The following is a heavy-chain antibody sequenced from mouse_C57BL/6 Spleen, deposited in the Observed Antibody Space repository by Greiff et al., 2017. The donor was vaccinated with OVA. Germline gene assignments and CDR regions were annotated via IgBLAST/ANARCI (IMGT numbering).Heavy chain of an antibody. CDR1: GYTFTSYW. J-gene: IGHJ1*03. Sequence: QVQLQQPGAELVKPGASVKLSCKASGYTFTSYWMQWVKQRPGQGLEWIGEIDPSDSYTNYNQKFKGKATLTVDTSSSTAYMQLSSMTSEDSAVYYCARFITTVVGHFDVWGTGTTVTVSS. CDR3: ARFITTVVGHFDV. V-gene: IGHV1-50*01. CDR2: IDPSDSYT. D-gene: IGHD1-1*01.